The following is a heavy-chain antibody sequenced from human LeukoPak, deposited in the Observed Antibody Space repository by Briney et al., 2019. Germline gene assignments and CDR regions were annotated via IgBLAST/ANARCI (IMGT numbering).Heavy chain of an antibody. J-gene: IGHJ4*02. V-gene: IGHV1-46*01. CDR2: INPSGGSA. CDR1: GYTFSIYN. Sequence: ASVKVSCKASGYTFSIYNMHWVRQAPGQGLEWMGIINPSGGSASDAQKFQGRLTMTRDTSTSTLYMELSSLRSEDTAVYYCAREKGYYNDNSGYSDYWGQGTLVTVSS. D-gene: IGHD3-22*01. CDR3: AREKGYYNDNSGYSDY.